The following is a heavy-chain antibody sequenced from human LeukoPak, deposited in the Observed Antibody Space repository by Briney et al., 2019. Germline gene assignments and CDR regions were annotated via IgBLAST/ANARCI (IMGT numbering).Heavy chain of an antibody. Sequence: GGSLRLSCAASGFTFSSYWMNWVRQAPGKGLEWLSYIDTSSSTIYYADSVTGRFTISRDNAKNSLYLQMNSLRDEDTAVYYCARDTHGDFSFDYWGQGTLVTVSS. CDR1: GFTFSSYW. CDR3: ARDTHGDFSFDY. J-gene: IGHJ4*02. CDR2: IDTSSSTI. V-gene: IGHV3-48*02.